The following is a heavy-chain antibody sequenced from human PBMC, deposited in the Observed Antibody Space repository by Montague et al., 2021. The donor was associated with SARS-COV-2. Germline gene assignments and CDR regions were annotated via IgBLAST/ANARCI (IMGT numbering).Heavy chain of an antibody. D-gene: IGHD3-3*01. CDR3: ARGDFGVVIIPYYYYYMDV. CDR2: IHYSGST. V-gene: IGHV4-39*01. CDR1: GGSISGSNYY. Sequence: SETLFLTCTASGGSISGSNYYWGWIRQPPGKGLEWIGTIHYSGSTYYKPSLKSRVTTSLDTSKNQFSLKLSSVTAADTAVYYCARGDFGVVIIPYYYYYMDVWGKGTTVTVSS. J-gene: IGHJ6*03.